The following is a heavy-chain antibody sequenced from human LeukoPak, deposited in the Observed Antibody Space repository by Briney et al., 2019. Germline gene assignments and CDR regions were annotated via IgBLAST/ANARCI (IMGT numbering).Heavy chain of an antibody. CDR1: GFTFSSYA. V-gene: IGHV3-30-3*01. J-gene: IGHJ4*02. CDR2: ISYDGSNK. D-gene: IGHD2-15*01. CDR3: AREAVVVVAFDY. Sequence: GRSLRLSCAASGFTFSSYAMHWVRQAPGKGLEWVAVISYDGSNKYYADSVKGRFTISRDNSKNTLYLQMNSLRAEDTAVYYCAREAVVVVAFDYWGQGTLVTVSS.